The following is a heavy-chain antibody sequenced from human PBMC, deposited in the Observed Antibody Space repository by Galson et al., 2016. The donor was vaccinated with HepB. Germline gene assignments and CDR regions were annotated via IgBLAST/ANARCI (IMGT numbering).Heavy chain of an antibody. J-gene: IGHJ4*02. CDR3: ARDSPGNSFFDF. CDR1: GDSVSSITGV. V-gene: IGHV6-1*01. Sequence: CAISGDSVSSITGVWNWIRQTPSRGLEWLGRTYYRSTWNNHYAESARGRIAINPDTSKNQFSLQLESVTPEDTGIYFCARDSPGNSFFDFWGQGTLVTVSS. CDR2: TYYRSTWNN. D-gene: IGHD1/OR15-1a*01.